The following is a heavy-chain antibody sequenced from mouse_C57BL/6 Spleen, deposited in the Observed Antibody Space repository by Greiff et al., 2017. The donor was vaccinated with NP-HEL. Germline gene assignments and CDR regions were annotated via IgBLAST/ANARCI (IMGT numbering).Heavy chain of an antibody. CDR2: INPNNGGT. Sequence: EVQLQESGPELVKPGASVKMSCKASGYTFTDYNMHWVKQSHGKSLEWIGYINPNNGGTSYNQKFKGKATLTVNKSSSTAYMELRSLTSEDSAVHYQDRLKLGRRAYWYFDVWGTGTTVTVSS. D-gene: IGHD4-1*01. V-gene: IGHV1-22*01. CDR1: GYTFTDYN. J-gene: IGHJ1*03. CDR3: DRLKLGRRAYWYFDV.